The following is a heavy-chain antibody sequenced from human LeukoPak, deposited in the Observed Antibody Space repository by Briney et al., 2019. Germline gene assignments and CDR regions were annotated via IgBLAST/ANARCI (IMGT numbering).Heavy chain of an antibody. D-gene: IGHD6-13*01. V-gene: IGHV1-2*02. CDR2: INPNSGGT. CDR1: GYTFTSYG. Sequence: ASVKVSCKASGYTFTSYGISWVRQAPGQGLEWMGWINPNSGGTNYAQKFQGRVTMTRDTSISTAYMELSRLRSDDTAVYYCARAEGSSWYKISGYWGQGTLVTVSS. CDR3: ARAEGSSWYKISGY. J-gene: IGHJ4*02.